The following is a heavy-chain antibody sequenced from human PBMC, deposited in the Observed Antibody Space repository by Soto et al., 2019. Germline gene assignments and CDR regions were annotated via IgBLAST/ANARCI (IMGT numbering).Heavy chain of an antibody. D-gene: IGHD5-18*01. CDR2: IKQDGSEK. CDR3: ARDHTAMATGDYYYYYGMDV. V-gene: IGHV3-7*03. Sequence: EVQLVESGGGLVQPGGSLRLSCAASGFTFSSYWMSWVRQAPGKGVEWVANIKQDGSEKYYVDSVKGRFTISRDNAKNSLYLQMNSLRAEDTAVYYCARDHTAMATGDYYYYYGMDVWGQGTTVTVSS. CDR1: GFTFSSYW. J-gene: IGHJ6*02.